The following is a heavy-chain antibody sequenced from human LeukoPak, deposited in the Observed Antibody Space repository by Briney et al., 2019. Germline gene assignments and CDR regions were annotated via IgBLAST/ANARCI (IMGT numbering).Heavy chain of an antibody. CDR3: ARDLSVVITGSFDS. D-gene: IGHD3-22*01. CDR2: INWNGDST. CDR1: GFSFDDYG. J-gene: IGHJ4*02. V-gene: IGHV3-20*04. Sequence: PGGSLRLSCAASGFSFDDYGLTWVRQAPGKGLEWVSGINWNGDSTDYADSVKGRFTISRDNAKNSLYLQMNSLRAEDTALYYCARDLSVVITGSFDSWGQGTLVTVSS.